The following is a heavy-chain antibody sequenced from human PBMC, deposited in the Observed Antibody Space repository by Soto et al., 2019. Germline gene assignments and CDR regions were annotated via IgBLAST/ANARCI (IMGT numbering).Heavy chain of an antibody. J-gene: IGHJ4*02. CDR2: ISHDGSNK. V-gene: IGHV3-30-3*01. CDR1: GFTFSSYV. D-gene: IGHD4-17*01. Sequence: QVQLVESGGGVVQPGRSLRLSCAVSGFTFSSYVMHWVRQAPGKGLEWVAVISHDGSNKYSADSVKGRFTISRDNSKNTLYLQMNSLRAVDTAVYYCAREEGDHGDYPEYWGQGTLVTVSS. CDR3: AREEGDHGDYPEY.